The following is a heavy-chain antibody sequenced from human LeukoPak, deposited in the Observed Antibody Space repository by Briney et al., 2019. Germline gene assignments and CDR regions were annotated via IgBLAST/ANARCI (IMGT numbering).Heavy chain of an antibody. CDR2: INPSGGST. D-gene: IGHD3-3*01. J-gene: IGHJ2*01. CDR3: ARASYDFWSGYSRSWYFDL. Sequence: GASVKVSCKASGYTFTSYYMHWVRQAPGQGLEWMGIINPSGGSTSYAQKFQGRVTMTRDTSTSTVYMELSSLRSEDTAVYYCARASYDFWSGYSRSWYFDLWGRGTLFTVSS. V-gene: IGHV1-46*01. CDR1: GYTFTSYY.